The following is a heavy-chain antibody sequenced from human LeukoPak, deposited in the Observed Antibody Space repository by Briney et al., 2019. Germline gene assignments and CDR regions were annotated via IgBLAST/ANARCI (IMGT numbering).Heavy chain of an antibody. V-gene: IGHV3-23*01. CDR1: GFTFSSYA. CDR3: AKHLRIGYCSSTGCPWVLSFDY. J-gene: IGHJ4*02. Sequence: QPGGSLRLSCAASGFTFSSYAMSWVRQAPGKGLEWVSAISGSGGSTYYADSVKGRFTISRDNSKNTLYLQMNSLRAEDTAVYYCAKHLRIGYCSSTGCPWVLSFDYWGQGTLVTVSS. CDR2: ISGSGGST. D-gene: IGHD2-2*01.